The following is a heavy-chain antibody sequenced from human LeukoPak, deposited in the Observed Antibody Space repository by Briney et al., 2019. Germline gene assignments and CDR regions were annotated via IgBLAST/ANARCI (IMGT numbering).Heavy chain of an antibody. CDR2: IIPIFGTA. CDR3: ARDQTITGTDGWFDP. Sequence: SVKVSCKASGGTFSCYAISWVRQAPGQGLEWMGRIIPIFGTANYAQKFQGRVTITTDESTSTAYMELSSLRSEDTAVYYCARDQTITGTDGWFDPWGQGTLVTVSS. J-gene: IGHJ5*02. CDR1: GGTFSCYA. D-gene: IGHD1-7*01. V-gene: IGHV1-69*05.